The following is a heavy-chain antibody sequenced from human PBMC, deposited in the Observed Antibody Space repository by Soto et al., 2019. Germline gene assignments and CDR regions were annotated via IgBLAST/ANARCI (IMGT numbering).Heavy chain of an antibody. Sequence: ASVKVSCKASWYTFTGYAMHWVRPAPGQRLEWMGWINAGNGNTKYSQKFQGRVTITRDTSASTAYMELSSLRSEDTAVYYCARAVAVAADFDYWGQGTLVTVSS. D-gene: IGHD6-19*01. J-gene: IGHJ4*02. CDR2: INAGNGNT. CDR1: WYTFTGYA. CDR3: ARAVAVAADFDY. V-gene: IGHV1-3*01.